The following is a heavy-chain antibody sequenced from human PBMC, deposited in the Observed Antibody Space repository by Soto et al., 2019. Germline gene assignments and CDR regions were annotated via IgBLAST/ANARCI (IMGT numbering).Heavy chain of an antibody. CDR1: GFTFSSYA. CDR3: ARQNGLGDYDILTGYSFPDY. V-gene: IGHV3-30-3*01. Sequence: QVQLVESGGGVVQPGRSLRLSCAASGFTFSSYAMHWVRQAPGKGLAWVAVISYDGSNKYSADSVKGRFTISRDNSKNTLYLQMIGLRAEDTAVYYCARQNGLGDYDILTGYSFPDYWGQGTPVTVSS. J-gene: IGHJ4*02. D-gene: IGHD3-9*01. CDR2: ISYDGSNK.